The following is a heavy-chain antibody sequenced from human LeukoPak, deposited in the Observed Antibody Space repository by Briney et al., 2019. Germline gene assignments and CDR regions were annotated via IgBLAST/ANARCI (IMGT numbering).Heavy chain of an antibody. CDR2: IYTSGST. Sequence: SETLSLTCTVSGGSIINYYWSWIRQPAGKGLEWIGRIYTSGSTNYNPSLKSRVTISVDTSKNQFSLKLSSVTAADTAVYYCASNFYYYDSSGYPPPFDYWGQGTLVTVSS. CDR1: GGSIINYY. V-gene: IGHV4-4*07. CDR3: ASNFYYYDSSGYPPPFDY. J-gene: IGHJ4*02. D-gene: IGHD3-22*01.